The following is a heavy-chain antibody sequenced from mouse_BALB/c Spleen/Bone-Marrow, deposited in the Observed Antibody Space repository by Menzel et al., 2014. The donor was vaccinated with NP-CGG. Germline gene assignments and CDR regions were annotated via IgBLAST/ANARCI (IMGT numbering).Heavy chain of an antibody. J-gene: IGHJ1*01. CDR3: ARETTATYFDV. CDR1: GYSFTGYY. V-gene: IGHV1S34*01. Sequence: LVKTGTSVKISCKASGYSFTGYYIHWVKQTHGKSLEWTGYISCYNGATSYNQKFKGKATFTVDTSSTTAYIQFNSLTSEDSAVYYCARETTATYFDVWGAGTTVTVSS. CDR2: ISCYNGAT. D-gene: IGHD1-2*01.